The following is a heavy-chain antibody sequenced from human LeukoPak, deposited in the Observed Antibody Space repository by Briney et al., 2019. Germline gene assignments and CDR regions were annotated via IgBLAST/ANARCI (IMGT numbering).Heavy chain of an antibody. D-gene: IGHD2-2*01. Sequence: APVKVSCKASGYTFTGYYMHWVRQAPGQGLEWMGWINPNSGGTNYAQKFQGRVTMTRDTSISTAYMELSRLRSDDTAVYYCARGQYCSSTSCYNNWFDPWGQGTLVTVSS. J-gene: IGHJ5*02. V-gene: IGHV1-2*02. CDR1: GYTFTGYY. CDR3: ARGQYCSSTSCYNNWFDP. CDR2: INPNSGGT.